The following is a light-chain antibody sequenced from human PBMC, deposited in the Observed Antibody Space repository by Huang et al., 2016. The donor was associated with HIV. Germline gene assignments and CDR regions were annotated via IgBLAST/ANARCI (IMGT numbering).Light chain of an antibody. CDR3: MQSLQTPRA. V-gene: IGKV2-28*01. CDR2: LAS. J-gene: IGKJ1*01. CDR1: QSLLHSRTFNY. Sequence: DIVMTQSPLFLSVSPGEPASISCTSSQSLLHSRTFNYLDWYRQKPGQSPQLLIYLASNQASGVPVRFSGSGSGTNFTLRISAVEPEYAATYYCMQSLQTPRAFGQGTRVEVK.